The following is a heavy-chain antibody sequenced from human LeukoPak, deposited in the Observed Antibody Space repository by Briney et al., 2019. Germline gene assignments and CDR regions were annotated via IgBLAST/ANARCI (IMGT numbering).Heavy chain of an antibody. J-gene: IGHJ3*01. CDR2: IKEDGSEK. D-gene: IGHD2-21*01. Sequence: PGGSLRLSCAASGFTFSNYWMSWVRQAPGKGLKWVANIKEDGSEKYYADSVKGRFTISRDNAKNSLNLQMNSLRAEDTAVYYCAREGLWVGLDSGKTRQAYWESWGLGTMVTVSS. V-gene: IGHV3-7*04. CDR1: GFTFSNYW. CDR3: AREGLWVGLDSGKTRQAYWES.